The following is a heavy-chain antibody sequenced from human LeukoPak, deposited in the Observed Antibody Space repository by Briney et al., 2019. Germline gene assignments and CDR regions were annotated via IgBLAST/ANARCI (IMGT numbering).Heavy chain of an antibody. CDR3: ARDKGYSYGVGASASYYYYGMDV. J-gene: IGHJ6*02. D-gene: IGHD5-18*01. CDR2: IYYSGST. CDR1: GGSVSSYY. V-gene: IGHV4-59*02. Sequence: KPSETLSLTCTVSGGSVSSYYWSWIRQPPGKGLEWIGYIYYSGSTNYNPSLKSRVTISVDTSKNQFSLKLSSVTAADTALYYCARDKGYSYGVGASASYYYYGMDVWGQGTTVTVSS.